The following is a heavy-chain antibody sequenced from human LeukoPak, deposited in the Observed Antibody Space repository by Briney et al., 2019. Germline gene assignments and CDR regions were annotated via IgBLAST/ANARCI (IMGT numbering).Heavy chain of an antibody. D-gene: IGHD6-19*01. V-gene: IGHV3-21*01. CDR3: AGWSRYSSGWYELDY. CDR1: GFTFSSYS. Sequence: GGSLRLSCAASGFTFSSYSMNWVRQAPGKGLEWVSSISSSSSYIYYADSVKGRFTISRDNSKDTLYLQMNSLRAEDTAVYHCAGWSRYSSGWYELDYWGQGILVTVSS. CDR2: ISSSSSYI. J-gene: IGHJ4*02.